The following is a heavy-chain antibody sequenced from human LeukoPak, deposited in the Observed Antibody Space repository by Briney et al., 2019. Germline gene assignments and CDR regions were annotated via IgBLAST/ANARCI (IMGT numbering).Heavy chain of an antibody. CDR1: GFTFSSYW. Sequence: GGSPRLSCAASGFTFSSYWMSWVRQAPGKGLEWVANIKQDGSEKYYVDSVKGRFTISRDNAKNSLYLQMNSLRAEDTAVYYCAKVLYCSGGSCYVYYGMDVWGQGTTVTVSS. D-gene: IGHD2-15*01. CDR3: AKVLYCSGGSCYVYYGMDV. J-gene: IGHJ6*02. CDR2: IKQDGSEK. V-gene: IGHV3-7*01.